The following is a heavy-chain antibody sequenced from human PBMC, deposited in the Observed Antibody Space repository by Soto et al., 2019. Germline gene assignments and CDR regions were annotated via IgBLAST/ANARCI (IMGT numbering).Heavy chain of an antibody. J-gene: IGHJ4*02. CDR3: AKGRTYYGILTGSDY. CDR1: GFTFSSYA. D-gene: IGHD3-9*01. CDR2: ISGSGGST. Sequence: GGSLRLSCAASGFTFSSYAMSWVRQAPGKGLECVSAISGSGGSTYYADSVKGRFTISRDNSKNTLYLQMNSLRAEDTAVYYCAKGRTYYGILTGSDYWGQGTLVTVYS. V-gene: IGHV3-23*01.